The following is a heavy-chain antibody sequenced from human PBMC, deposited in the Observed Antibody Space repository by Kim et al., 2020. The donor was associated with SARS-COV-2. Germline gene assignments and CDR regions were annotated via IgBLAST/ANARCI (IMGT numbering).Heavy chain of an antibody. Sequence: SETLSLTCTVSGGSISSGGYYWSWIRQHPGKGLEWIGYIYYSGSTYYNPSLKSRVTISVDTSKNQFSLKLSSVTAADTAVYYCARAEGWFGEEPLYYGMDVWGQGTTVTVSS. CDR1: GGSISSGGYY. CDR2: IYYSGST. CDR3: ARAEGWFGEEPLYYGMDV. J-gene: IGHJ6*02. D-gene: IGHD3-10*01. V-gene: IGHV4-31*03.